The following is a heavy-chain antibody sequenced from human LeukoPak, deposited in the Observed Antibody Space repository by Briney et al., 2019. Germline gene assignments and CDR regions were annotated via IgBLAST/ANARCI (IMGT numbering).Heavy chain of an antibody. CDR3: AREVYDSSGYSDY. V-gene: IGHV3-9*01. CDR2: ISWNSDNI. D-gene: IGHD3-22*01. Sequence: GGSLRLSCAASGFTFADYAMHWVRQIPGKGLEWVSSISWNSDNIAYGDSVRGRFTISRDNSKNTLYLQMNSLRAADTAVYYCAREVYDSSGYSDYWGQGTLVTVSS. J-gene: IGHJ4*02. CDR1: GFTFADYA.